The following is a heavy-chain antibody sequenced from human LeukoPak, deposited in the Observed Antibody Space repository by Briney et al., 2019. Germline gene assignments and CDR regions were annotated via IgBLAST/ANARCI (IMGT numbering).Heavy chain of an antibody. J-gene: IGHJ4*02. Sequence: PGGSLRLSCAASGFTFSSYSMNWVRQAPGKGLEWVSYISSSSSTIYYADSVKGRFTISRDNAKNSLYLQMNSLRAEDTAVYYCAGHSREKDHEEIDYWGQGTLVTVSS. CDR2: ISSSSSTI. CDR1: GFTFSSYS. V-gene: IGHV3-48*01. CDR3: AGHSREKDHEEIDY. D-gene: IGHD5-24*01.